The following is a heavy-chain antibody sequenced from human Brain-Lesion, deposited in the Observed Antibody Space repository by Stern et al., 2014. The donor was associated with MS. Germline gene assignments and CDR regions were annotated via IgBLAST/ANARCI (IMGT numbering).Heavy chain of an antibody. CDR3: ARGRVVTGFQYYATDV. Sequence: QVQLVESGPGLVKPSQTLSLSCTVSGGSISSGGYYWSWIRQPAGKGLEWIGRIFNSGSTRYNPSLKSRFPISIDTPKTQFSLRLNSMTAADTAVYYCARGRVVTGFQYYATDVWGQGTTVIVSS. D-gene: IGHD3-22*01. J-gene: IGHJ6*02. CDR2: IFNSGST. V-gene: IGHV4-61*02. CDR1: GGSISSGGYY.